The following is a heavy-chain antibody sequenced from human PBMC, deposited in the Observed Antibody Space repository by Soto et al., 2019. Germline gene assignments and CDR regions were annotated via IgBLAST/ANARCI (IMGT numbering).Heavy chain of an antibody. V-gene: IGHV3-23*01. Sequence: GGSLRLSCAASGFTFSSYAMSWVRQAPGKGLEWVSAISGSGGSTYYADSVKGRFTISRDNSKNTLYLQMNSLRAEDTAVYYCRAHYDFWSGYTLIGSFDIWGQGTMVTVS. D-gene: IGHD3-3*01. J-gene: IGHJ3*02. CDR3: RAHYDFWSGYTLIGSFDI. CDR2: ISGSGGST. CDR1: GFTFSSYA.